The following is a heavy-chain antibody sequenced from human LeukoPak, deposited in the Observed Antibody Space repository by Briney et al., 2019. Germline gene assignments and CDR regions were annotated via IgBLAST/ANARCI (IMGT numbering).Heavy chain of an antibody. D-gene: IGHD1-26*01. V-gene: IGHV3-74*01. Sequence: GGSLRLSCAASGFTFSSYWMHWVRQAPGKGLVWVSRINSDGSSTSYADSVKGRFTISRDNAKNTLYLQMNSLRAEDTALYYCAREWGGDLDAFDIWGQGTMVTVSS. CDR3: AREWGGDLDAFDI. CDR2: INSDGSST. CDR1: GFTFSSYW. J-gene: IGHJ3*02.